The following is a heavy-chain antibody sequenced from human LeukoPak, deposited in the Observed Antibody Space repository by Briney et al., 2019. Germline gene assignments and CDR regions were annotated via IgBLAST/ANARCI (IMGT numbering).Heavy chain of an antibody. V-gene: IGHV3-21*01. CDR1: GFPFNSYS. CDR3: AIDLYASGTRTTDLDY. CDR2: IGSGSSYL. J-gene: IGHJ4*02. D-gene: IGHD3-10*01. Sequence: GGSLRLSCAASGFPFNSYSMNWVRQAPGKGLEWVSSIGSGSSYLFYADSVKGRFTISRDNARDSLYLQMNSLRVEDTAVYYCAIDLYASGTRTTDLDYWGQGTLVTVSS.